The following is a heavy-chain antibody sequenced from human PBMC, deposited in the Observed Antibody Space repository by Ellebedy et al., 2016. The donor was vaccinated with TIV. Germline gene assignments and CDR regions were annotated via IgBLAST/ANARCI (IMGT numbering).Heavy chain of an antibody. CDR3: TRDGSEWSRDY. D-gene: IGHD3-3*01. J-gene: IGHJ4*02. CDR2: IVSSGRET. V-gene: IGHV3-21*06. CDR1: GFIFSVTG. Sequence: GESLKISXAASGFIFSVTGMTWVRQAPGKGLERVATIVSSGRETYYADPLKGRFTISRDNAMNLVYLQMNSLSVEDTAVYYCTRDGSEWSRDYWGQGTLVTVSS.